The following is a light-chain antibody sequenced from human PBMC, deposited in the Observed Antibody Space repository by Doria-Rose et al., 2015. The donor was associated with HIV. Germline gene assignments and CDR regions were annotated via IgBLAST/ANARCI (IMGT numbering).Light chain of an antibody. Sequence: EIVLTQSPGTLPLSPGERATFSCRASQSFSSTYLAWYQQKPGQAPSLLIYDGSTRATGIPDRFSASGSGTDFTLTINRLEPEDFALFYCHQYGTSWTFGQGTKVEI. V-gene: IGKV3-20*01. CDR2: DGS. J-gene: IGKJ1*01. CDR1: QSFSSTY. CDR3: HQYGTSWT.